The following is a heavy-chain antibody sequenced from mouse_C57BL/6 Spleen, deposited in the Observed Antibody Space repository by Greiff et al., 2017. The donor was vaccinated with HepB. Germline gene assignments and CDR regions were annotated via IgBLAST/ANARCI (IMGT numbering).Heavy chain of an antibody. CDR2: IDPSDSYT. CDR3: ARKGLGNYAMDY. Sequence: VQLQQPGAELVMPGASVKLSCKASGYTFTSYWMHWVKQRPGQGLEWIGEIDPSDSYTNYNQKFKRKSTLTVDKSSSTAYMQLSSLTSEDSAVYYCARKGLGNYAMDYWGQGTSVTVSS. D-gene: IGHD3-3*01. CDR1: GYTFTSYW. J-gene: IGHJ4*01. V-gene: IGHV1-69*01.